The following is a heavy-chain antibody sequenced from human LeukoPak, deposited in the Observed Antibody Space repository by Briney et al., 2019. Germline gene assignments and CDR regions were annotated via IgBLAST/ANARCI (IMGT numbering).Heavy chain of an antibody. J-gene: IGHJ4*02. CDR1: GFTFSSYA. Sequence: GGSLRLSCAGSGFTFSSYAMSWVRQAPGKGLEWVSAISGSAVATYYADSVKGRFTISRDSSKNTLYLQMNSLRAEDTAVYYCAKDRGYGSGSYPGVYYFDCWGQGTLVTVSS. CDR2: ISGSAVAT. V-gene: IGHV3-23*01. D-gene: IGHD3-10*01. CDR3: AKDRGYGSGSYPGVYYFDC.